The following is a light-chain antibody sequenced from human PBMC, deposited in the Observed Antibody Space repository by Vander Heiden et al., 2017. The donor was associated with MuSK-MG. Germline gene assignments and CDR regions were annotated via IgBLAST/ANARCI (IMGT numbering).Light chain of an antibody. V-gene: IGLV1-40*01. J-gene: IGLJ2*01. CDR1: SSNIGAGYD. Sequence: QSVLTQPPSVSGAPGQRVTISCTGSSSNIGAGYDVHWYQHLPGTAPKLLIYRNSNRPSGVPDRFSGSKSGTSASLATTGLQAEDEADYYCQSYDSSLSGSVFGGGTKLTVL. CDR3: QSYDSSLSGSV. CDR2: RNS.